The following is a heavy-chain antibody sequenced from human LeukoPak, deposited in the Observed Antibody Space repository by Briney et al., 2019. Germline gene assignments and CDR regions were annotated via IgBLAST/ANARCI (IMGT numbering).Heavy chain of an antibody. CDR2: ILNSGTTI. J-gene: IGHJ5*02. Sequence: GGSLRLSCAASGFTFSSYEMNWVRQAPGKGLEWVSYILNSGTTIYYADSVRGRFTISRDNAKNSLYLQMNSLRAEDTAVYYCARARRDCSGGSCYPDYNWFDPWGQGTLVTVSS. D-gene: IGHD2-15*01. CDR3: ARARRDCSGGSCYPDYNWFDP. V-gene: IGHV3-48*03. CDR1: GFTFSSYE.